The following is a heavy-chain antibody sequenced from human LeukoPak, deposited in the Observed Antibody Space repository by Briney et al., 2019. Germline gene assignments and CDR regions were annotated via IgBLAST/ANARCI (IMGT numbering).Heavy chain of an antibody. D-gene: IGHD4-17*01. CDR2: IRGSGGRT. V-gene: IGHV3-23*01. CDR3: ANDRDDYGDPDAFDI. CDR1: GFIFSNYA. Sequence: PGGSLRLSCAVSGFIFSNYAENWVRQAPGKGLECVSTIRGSGGRTYYADSVKGRFTISRDNSKNTLYLQMNSLRAEDTAVYYCANDRDDYGDPDAFDIWGQGTMVTVSS. J-gene: IGHJ3*02.